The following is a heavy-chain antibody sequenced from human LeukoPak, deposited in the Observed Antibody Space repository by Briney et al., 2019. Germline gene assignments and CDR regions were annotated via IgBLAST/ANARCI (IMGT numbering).Heavy chain of an antibody. D-gene: IGHD2-15*01. V-gene: IGHV4-59*01. CDR1: GGSISSYY. CDR2: IYYSGST. J-gene: IGHJ4*02. Sequence: SETLSLTCTVSGGSISSYYWSWIRQPPGKGLEWIGYIYYSGSTNYNPSLKSRVTISVDTSKNQFSLKLSSVTAADTAVYYCARVYCSGGSCYSDYLGQGTLVAVSS. CDR3: ARVYCSGGSCYSDY.